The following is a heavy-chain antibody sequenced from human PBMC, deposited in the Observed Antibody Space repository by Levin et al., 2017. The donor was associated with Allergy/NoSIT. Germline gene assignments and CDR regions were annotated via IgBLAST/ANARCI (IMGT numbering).Heavy chain of an antibody. CDR3: ATERITMIRGGDNDAFDIRGQVRGGDNDAFDI. D-gene: IGHD3-10*01. Sequence: GASVKVSCKVSGYTLTELSMHWVRQAPGKGLEWMGGFDPEDGEIIYAQKFQGRVTMTEDTSTDTAYMELSSLRSEDTAIYYCATERITMIRGGDNDAFDIRGQVRGGDNDAFDIWGRGTMVTVSS. CDR1: GYTLTELS. CDR2: FDPEDGEI. J-gene: IGHJ3*02. V-gene: IGHV1-24*01.